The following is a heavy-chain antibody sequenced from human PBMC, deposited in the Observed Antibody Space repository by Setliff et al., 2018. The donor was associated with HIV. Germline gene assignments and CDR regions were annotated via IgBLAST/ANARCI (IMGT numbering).Heavy chain of an antibody. CDR2: INHSGST. V-gene: IGHV4-34*01. CDR3: ARDPTTDYYDGSGYHAPLWYFDV. D-gene: IGHD3-22*01. Sequence: KTSETLSLTCAVYGESFSGYYWSWIRQPPGEGLEWIGEINHSGSTNYNPSLKSRVTISVDTSKNQFSLKLTSVTAADTAVYYCARDPTTDYYDGSGYHAPLWYFDVWGRGTLVTVS. CDR1: GESFSGYY. J-gene: IGHJ2*01.